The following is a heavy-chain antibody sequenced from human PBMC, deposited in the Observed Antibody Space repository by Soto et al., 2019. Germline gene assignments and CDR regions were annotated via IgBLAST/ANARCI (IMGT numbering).Heavy chain of an antibody. J-gene: IGHJ4*02. CDR1: GGSFSGYY. D-gene: IGHD6-6*01. CDR3: ARLPFISARLPFDY. CDR2: INHSGST. V-gene: IGHV4-34*01. Sequence: QVQLQQWGAGLLKPSETLSLTCAVYGGSFSGYYWSWIRQPPGKGLEWIGEINHSGSTNYNPSLKSRVTISVDTSKNQFSLKLSSVPAADTAVYYCARLPFISARLPFDYWGQGTLVTVSS.